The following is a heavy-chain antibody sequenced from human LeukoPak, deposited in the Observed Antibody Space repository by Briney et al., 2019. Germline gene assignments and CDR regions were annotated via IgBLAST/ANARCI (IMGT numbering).Heavy chain of an antibody. CDR2: ISGSDGTT. CDR1: GFTFDDYA. J-gene: IGHJ4*02. D-gene: IGHD7-27*01. Sequence: PGGSLRLSCAASGFTFDDYAMHWVRQAPGKGLEWVSSISGSDGTTYYADSVKGRFTISRDNSKNTLNQQMNSLRAEDTAVYYCAKDAGNWGSRFDYWGQGTLVTVSS. V-gene: IGHV3-23*01. CDR3: AKDAGNWGSRFDY.